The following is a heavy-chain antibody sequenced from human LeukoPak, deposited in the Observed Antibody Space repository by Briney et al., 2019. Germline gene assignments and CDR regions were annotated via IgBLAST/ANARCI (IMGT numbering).Heavy chain of an antibody. CDR2: ISHSGST. Sequence: PSETMSLTCAVYGGSFSGYYWSWIRQPPGKGLEWIGEISHSGSTNYNPSLKSRVTISVDTSKNQFSLKLSSLTAAATAVYNCVRLGKDIVVVPAARRYYYYYMDVWGKGTTVTVSS. V-gene: IGHV4-34*01. J-gene: IGHJ6*03. CDR1: GGSFSGYY. CDR3: VRLGKDIVVVPAARRYYYYYMDV. D-gene: IGHD2-2*01.